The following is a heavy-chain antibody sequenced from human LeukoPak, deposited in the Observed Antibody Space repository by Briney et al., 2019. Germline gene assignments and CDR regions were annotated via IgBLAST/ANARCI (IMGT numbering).Heavy chain of an antibody. J-gene: IGHJ4*02. CDR2: ISGSGGST. V-gene: IGHV3-23*01. CDR3: ARVRALTVADGHRPRELPGVFHY. Sequence: PGGSLRLSCAASGFTFSSYAMSWVRQAPGKGLEWVSAISGSGGSTYYADSVKGRFTISRDNAKKSLYLQMNSLRAEDTAVYYCARVRALTVADGHRPRELPGVFHYWGQGTLVTVSS. D-gene: IGHD1-26*01. CDR1: GFTFSSYA.